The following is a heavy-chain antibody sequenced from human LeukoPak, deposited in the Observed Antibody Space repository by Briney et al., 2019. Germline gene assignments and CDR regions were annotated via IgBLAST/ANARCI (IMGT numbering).Heavy chain of an antibody. CDR3: ERDAIAASVYKWFDP. CDR2: INPSGGKT. J-gene: IGHJ5*02. D-gene: IGHD6-25*01. V-gene: IGHV1-46*01. Sequence: ASVKVSCKASGYTFSSYYIHWVRQAPGQGLEWLGIINPSGGKTMYAQKFQGRITMTTDMSTSTVYMEVTGLKSEDTAVYYCERDAIAASVYKWFDPWGQGTLVTVSS. CDR1: GYTFSSYY.